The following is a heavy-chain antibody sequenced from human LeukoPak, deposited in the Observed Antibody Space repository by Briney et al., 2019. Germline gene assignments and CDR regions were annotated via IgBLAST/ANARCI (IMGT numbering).Heavy chain of an antibody. V-gene: IGHV3-9*03. Sequence: GRSLRLSCVASGFTFEDYAMHWVRQAPGKGLEWVSGISWNSGSIGYADSVKGRFTFSRDNAKNSLYVQMNSLRAEDMALYHCAKGGSYYELDYWGQGTLVTVSS. CDR3: AKGGSYYELDY. CDR2: ISWNSGSI. J-gene: IGHJ4*02. D-gene: IGHD1-26*01. CDR1: GFTFEDYA.